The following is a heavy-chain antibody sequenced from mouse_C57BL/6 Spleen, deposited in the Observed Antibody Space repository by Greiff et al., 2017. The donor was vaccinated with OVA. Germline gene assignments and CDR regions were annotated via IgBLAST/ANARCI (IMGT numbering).Heavy chain of an antibody. Sequence: VQLKQSGPGLVKPSQSLSLTCSVTGYSITSGYYWNWIRQFPGNKLEWMGYISYDGSNNYNPSLKNRISITRDTSKNQFFLKLNSVTTEDTATYYSAREGDYYGSSLDYWGQGTTLTVSS. D-gene: IGHD1-1*01. CDR1: GYSITSGYY. J-gene: IGHJ2*01. CDR2: ISYDGSN. CDR3: AREGDYYGSSLDY. V-gene: IGHV3-6*01.